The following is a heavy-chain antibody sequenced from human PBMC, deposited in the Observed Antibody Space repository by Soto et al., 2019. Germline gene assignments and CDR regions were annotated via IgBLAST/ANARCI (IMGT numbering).Heavy chain of an antibody. D-gene: IGHD3-10*01. Sequence: QVPLQESGPGLVKPSETLSLSCTVSGGSISNYYWSWFRQTPGKGLEWIGYVHDSWGSYYNPSLKSRVAIVLVTSKSQFSLKLTAVTATVSAVYYCARQGFGALHGVVDVWGQGTTVTVSS. CDR1: GGSISNYY. V-gene: IGHV4-59*08. CDR2: VHDSWGS. CDR3: ARQGFGALHGVVDV. J-gene: IGHJ6*02.